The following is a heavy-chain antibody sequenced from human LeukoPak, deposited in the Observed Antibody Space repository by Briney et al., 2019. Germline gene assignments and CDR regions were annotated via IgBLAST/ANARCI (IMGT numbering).Heavy chain of an antibody. V-gene: IGHV3-11*01. CDR2: ISSSGSTI. CDR1: GFTFSDYY. CDR3: ARVRSYDGDYDSPIDY. J-gene: IGHJ4*02. D-gene: IGHD4-17*01. Sequence: GGSLRLSCAASGFTFSDYYMSWIRQAPGEGLEWVSYISSSGSTIYYADSVKGRFTISRDNAKNSLYLQMNSLRAGDTAVYYCARVRSYDGDYDSPIDYWGQGTLVTVSS.